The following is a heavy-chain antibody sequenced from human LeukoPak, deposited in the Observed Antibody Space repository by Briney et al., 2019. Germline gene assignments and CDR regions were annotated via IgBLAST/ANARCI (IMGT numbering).Heavy chain of an antibody. CDR2: ISYDGSNK. V-gene: IGHV3-30*18. Sequence: GGSLRLSCAASGFTFSSYGMHWVRQAPGKGLEWVAVISYDGSNKYYADSVKGRFTISRDNSKNTLCLQMNSLRAEDTAVYYCAKALDYYDSSGSDYWGQGTLVTVSS. CDR1: GFTFSSYG. J-gene: IGHJ4*02. D-gene: IGHD3-22*01. CDR3: AKALDYYDSSGSDY.